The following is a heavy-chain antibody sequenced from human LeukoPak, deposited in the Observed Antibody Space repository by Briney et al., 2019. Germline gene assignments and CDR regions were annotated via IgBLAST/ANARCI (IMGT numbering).Heavy chain of an antibody. V-gene: IGHV3-30-3*01. D-gene: IGHD3-16*02. CDR2: ISYDGSNK. CDR3: ARDLERYVWGSYRSPPLY. J-gene: IGHJ4*02. CDR1: GFTFSSYA. Sequence: GGSLRLSCAASGFTFSSYAMHWVRQAPGKGLEWVAVISYDGSNKYYADSVKGRFTISRDNSKNTLYLQMNSLRAEDTAVYYCARDLERYVWGSYRSPPLYWGQGTLVTVSS.